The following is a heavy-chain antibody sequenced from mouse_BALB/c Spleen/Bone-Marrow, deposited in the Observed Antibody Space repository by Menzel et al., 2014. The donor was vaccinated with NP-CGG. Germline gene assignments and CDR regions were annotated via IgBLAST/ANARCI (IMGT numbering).Heavy chain of an antibody. V-gene: IGHV14-4*02. D-gene: IGHD6-1*01. J-gene: IGHJ2*01. Sequence: EVKLKESGAELVRSGASVKLSCTASGFNIKDYYMHWVKQRPEQGLEWIGWIDPGNGDTEYAPKFQGKATMTADTSSNTAYLQLSSLTSEDTAVYYCNAEHGNYHYFDYWGQGTTLTVSS. CDR2: IDPGNGDT. CDR1: GFNIKDYY. CDR3: NAEHGNYHYFDY.